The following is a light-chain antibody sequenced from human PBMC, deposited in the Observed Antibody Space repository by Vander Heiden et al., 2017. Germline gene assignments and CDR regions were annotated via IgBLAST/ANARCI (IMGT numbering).Light chain of an antibody. CDR3: QQYNSYSPYT. Sequence: DIQTTQSPSTRSASVRDRVTITCRASQSVSSWLAWYQQKPGKAPKLLIYKASSLESGVPARFSGSGSGTEFTLTISSLHPDDFATYYCQQYNSYSPYTFGQGTKLEIK. CDR1: QSVSSW. J-gene: IGKJ2*01. CDR2: KAS. V-gene: IGKV1-5*03.